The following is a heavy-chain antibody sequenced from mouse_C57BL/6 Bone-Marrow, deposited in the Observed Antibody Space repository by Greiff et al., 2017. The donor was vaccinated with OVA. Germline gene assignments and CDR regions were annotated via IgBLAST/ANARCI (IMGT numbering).Heavy chain of an antibody. Sequence: VQLKQSGPVLVKPGASVKMSCKASGYTFTDYYMNWVKQSHGKSLEWIGVINPYNGGTSYNQKFKGKATWTVDKSSSPAYMELNSLTSEDSAVXYCARRFVDYWGQGTTLTVSS. V-gene: IGHV1-19*01. J-gene: IGHJ2*01. CDR2: INPYNGGT. CDR3: ARRFVDY. CDR1: GYTFTDYY.